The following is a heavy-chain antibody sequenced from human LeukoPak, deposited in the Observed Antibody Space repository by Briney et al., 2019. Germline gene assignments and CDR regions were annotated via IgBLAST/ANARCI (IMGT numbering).Heavy chain of an antibody. CDR2: IYPSGST. J-gene: IGHJ4*02. V-gene: IGHV4-4*09. D-gene: IGHD3-3*01. CDR3: ATSYDSKTAPYDV. Sequence: PSETLSLTCTVSGGSISSYCRSWVRQPPGKGLEWIGYIYPSGSTDYNPSLRSRVTMSVDTSKSQLSMELRYLTAADTAMYYCATSYDSKTAPYDVWGQGILVTVSS. CDR1: GGSISSYC.